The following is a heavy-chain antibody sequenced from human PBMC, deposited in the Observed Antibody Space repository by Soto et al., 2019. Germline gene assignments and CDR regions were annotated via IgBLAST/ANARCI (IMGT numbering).Heavy chain of an antibody. J-gene: IGHJ5*02. V-gene: IGHV4-31*03. CDR2: IYYSGST. CDR1: GDSIRSGNHY. CDR3: ATRPRYYYDSSGYS. Sequence: SETLSLTCTVSGDSIRSGNHYWSWIRQPPGKGLEWIGYIYYSGSTYYSPSLKSRVTISVDTSKNQFSLKLSSVTAADTAVYYCATRPRYYYDSSGYSWGQGTLVTVSS. D-gene: IGHD3-22*01.